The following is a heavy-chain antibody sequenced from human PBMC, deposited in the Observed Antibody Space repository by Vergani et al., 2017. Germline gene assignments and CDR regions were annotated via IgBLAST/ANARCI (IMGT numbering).Heavy chain of an antibody. V-gene: IGHV3-30*03. D-gene: IGHD1-1*01. J-gene: IGHJ1*01. CDR1: GVTSSYYG. CDR2: ISYDGTQK. CDR3: ATKSCGTPGCQIGYFRE. Sequence: QVHLVESGGGVVQPGRSLRLSCVVSGVTSSYYGMHWVRQAPGKGLEWVAVISYDGTQKYYEDSVKGRFTISRDNSKSTLYLQMNSLRTEDTAVYYCATKSCGTPGCQIGYFREWGQGTLVTVSS.